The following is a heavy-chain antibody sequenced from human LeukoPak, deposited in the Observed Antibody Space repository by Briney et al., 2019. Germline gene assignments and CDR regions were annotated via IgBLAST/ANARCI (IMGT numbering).Heavy chain of an antibody. CDR2: ISTYNGET. CDR1: GYRFTSYG. V-gene: IGHV1-18*01. D-gene: IGHD2-8*01. CDR3: ARDTALTNTAMDY. Sequence: ASVKVSCKASGYRFTSYGINWVRQAPGQGLEWMGWISTYNGETIYAQKLQGRVTMTTDTSTSTAYMELRSLSSDNSAVYYCARDTALTNTAMDYWGQGTLVTVSS. J-gene: IGHJ4*02.